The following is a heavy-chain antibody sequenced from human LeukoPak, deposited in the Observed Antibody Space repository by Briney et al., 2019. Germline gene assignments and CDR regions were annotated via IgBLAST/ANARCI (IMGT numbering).Heavy chain of an antibody. CDR1: GFTFSSYA. Sequence: GGSLRLSCAASGFTFSSYAMSWVRQAPGKGLEWVSDISGSGGSTYYAASVKGRFTISRDNSKNTLYLQMSSLRAEDTAVYYCAKDSGRFLEWLNYFDYWGQGTLVTVSS. CDR3: AKDSGRFLEWLNYFDY. CDR2: ISGSGGST. V-gene: IGHV3-23*01. J-gene: IGHJ4*02. D-gene: IGHD3-3*01.